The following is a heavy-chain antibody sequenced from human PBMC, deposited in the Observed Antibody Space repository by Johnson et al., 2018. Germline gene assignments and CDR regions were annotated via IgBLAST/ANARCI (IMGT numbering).Heavy chain of an antibody. CDR3: ARMYCSGGTCYTDVVDI. CDR2: IKQDGRVK. J-gene: IGHJ3*02. Sequence: VQLVQSGGGLVQPGGSLRLSCAVSGFTFSSYWMSWVRQAPGKGLEWVANIKQDGRVKYYVDSVKGRFTISRDNAQKLVYLQRNSLRAEDTALYYCARMYCSGGTCYTDVVDIWGQGTMVTVSS. D-gene: IGHD2-15*01. V-gene: IGHV3-7*01. CDR1: GFTFSSYW.